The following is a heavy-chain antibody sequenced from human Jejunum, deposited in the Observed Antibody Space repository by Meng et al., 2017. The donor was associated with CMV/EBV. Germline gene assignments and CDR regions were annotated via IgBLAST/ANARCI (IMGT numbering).Heavy chain of an antibody. Sequence: SIISSNWWSWVRQNPGKGLEWIGEIHHSGRNNFNPSLKSRVSISVDKSKNEFSLSVTSVTAADTAVYFCARGYCSSSSCGRGGRFDYWGQGTLVTVSS. CDR3: ARGYCSSSSCGRGGRFDY. CDR2: IHHSGRN. J-gene: IGHJ4*02. CDR1: SIISSNW. D-gene: IGHD2-2*01. V-gene: IGHV4-4*01.